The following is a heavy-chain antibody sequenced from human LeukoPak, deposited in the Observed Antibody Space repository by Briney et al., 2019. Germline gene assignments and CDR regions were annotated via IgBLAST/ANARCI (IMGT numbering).Heavy chain of an antibody. Sequence: PGGSLRLSCAASGFTFSSYAMSWVRQAPGKGLEWVSAISGSGGSTYYADSVKGRFTISRDNSKNTLYLQMNSLRAEDTAVYYCAKDRGRIAAAGTGKDYWGQGTLVTVSS. V-gene: IGHV3-23*01. J-gene: IGHJ4*02. D-gene: IGHD6-13*01. CDR3: AKDRGRIAAAGTGKDY. CDR2: ISGSGGST. CDR1: GFTFSSYA.